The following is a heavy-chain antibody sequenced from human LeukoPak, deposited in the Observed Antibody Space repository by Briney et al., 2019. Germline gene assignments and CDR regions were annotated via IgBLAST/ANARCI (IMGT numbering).Heavy chain of an antibody. V-gene: IGHV1-2*02. D-gene: IGHD3-10*01. CDR3: ARGVYYGSGSYVFEY. CDR1: GYTFTNYH. CDR2: INPKSGGT. Sequence: AASVTVSCETSGYTFTNYHIQWVRQAPGQGLQWMGRINPKSGGTKFAQGFQGRVTLTRDTSIDTAYLEVTGLTSDDTAVYYCARGVYYGSGSYVFEYWGQGTQIIVSS. J-gene: IGHJ4*02.